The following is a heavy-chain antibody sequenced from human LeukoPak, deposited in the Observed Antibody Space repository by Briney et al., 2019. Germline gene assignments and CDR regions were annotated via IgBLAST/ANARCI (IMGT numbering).Heavy chain of an antibody. CDR2: VYYSGST. V-gene: IGHV4-59*01. D-gene: IGHD2-2*01. CDR1: GGSISNSY. CDR3: VRKRASNDY. Sequence: PSETLSLTCTVSGGSISNSYWSWIRQPPGKGLEWIGSVYYSGSTNYNPSLKSRVAISVDTSRNQFSLKLNSMTAADTALYYCVRKRASNDYWGQGILVTVSS. J-gene: IGHJ4*02.